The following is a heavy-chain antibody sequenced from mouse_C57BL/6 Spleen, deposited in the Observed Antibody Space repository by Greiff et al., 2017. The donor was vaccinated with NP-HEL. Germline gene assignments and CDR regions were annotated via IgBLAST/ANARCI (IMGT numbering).Heavy chain of an antibody. Sequence: QVQLQQPGAELVKPGASVKLSCKASGYTFTSYWMHWVKQRPGQGLEWIGNIYPSDSETHYNQKFKDKATLTVDKSSSTAYMQLSSLTSEDSAVYYCARASLYYFDYWGQGTTLTVSS. CDR3: ARASLYYFDY. D-gene: IGHD6-2*01. CDR2: IYPSDSET. V-gene: IGHV1-61*01. J-gene: IGHJ2*01. CDR1: GYTFTSYW.